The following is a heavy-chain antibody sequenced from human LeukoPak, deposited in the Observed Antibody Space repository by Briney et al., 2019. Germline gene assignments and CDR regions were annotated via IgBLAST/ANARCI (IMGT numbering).Heavy chain of an antibody. Sequence: GGSLRLTCAGSGFTFRSYAMSWVRQSPVKGLEWVSAISDSGDGTYYADSVKARFTISRDNSKNTVYLEMSSLRAEDTAVYYCVREVSAWPKNWFDPWGQGTLVTVSS. J-gene: IGHJ5*02. D-gene: IGHD3-3*01. CDR3: VREVSAWPKNWFDP. V-gene: IGHV3-23*01. CDR1: GFTFRSYA. CDR2: ISDSGDGT.